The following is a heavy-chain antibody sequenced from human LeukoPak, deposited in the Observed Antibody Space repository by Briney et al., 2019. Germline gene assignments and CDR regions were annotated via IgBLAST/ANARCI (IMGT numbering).Heavy chain of an antibody. CDR1: GYRFSSYW. D-gene: IGHD4-23*01. V-gene: IGHV5-51*01. CDR3: AGHEDGGNGY. CDR2: IFPHDSNT. Sequence: GESLKISCKGSGYRFSSYWIGWVRQMPGKGLEWMGIIFPHDSNTRYSPSFQGQVTISADKSVSTAYLQWNSLKTSDTAIYYCAGHEDGGNGYWGQGTLVTVSS. J-gene: IGHJ4*02.